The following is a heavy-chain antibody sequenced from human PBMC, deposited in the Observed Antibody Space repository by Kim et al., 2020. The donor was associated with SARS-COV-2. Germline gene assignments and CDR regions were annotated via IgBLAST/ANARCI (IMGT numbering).Heavy chain of an antibody. Sequence: GGSLRLSCAASGFTFSSYSMNWVRQAPGKGLEWVSSISSSSSYIYYADSVKGRFTISRDNAKNSLYLQMNSLRAEDTAVYYCAALSQHRYCSSTSCQAAYYYYGMDVWGQGTTVTVSS. CDR2: ISSSSSYI. V-gene: IGHV3-21*01. D-gene: IGHD2-2*01. CDR1: GFTFSSYS. J-gene: IGHJ6*02. CDR3: AALSQHRYCSSTSCQAAYYYYGMDV.